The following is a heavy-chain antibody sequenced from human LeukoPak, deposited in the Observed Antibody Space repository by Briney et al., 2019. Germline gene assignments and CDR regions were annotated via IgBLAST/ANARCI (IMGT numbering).Heavy chain of an antibody. V-gene: IGHV1-24*01. D-gene: IGHD5-24*01. Sequence: ASVKVSCKVSGYTLTELSMHWVRQAPGKGLEWMVGFDPEDGGTIYAQKFQGRVTMTEDTSTDTAYMELSSLRSEDTAVYYCATQLMATSDAFDIWGQGTMVTVSS. J-gene: IGHJ3*02. CDR3: ATQLMATSDAFDI. CDR2: FDPEDGGT. CDR1: GYTLTELS.